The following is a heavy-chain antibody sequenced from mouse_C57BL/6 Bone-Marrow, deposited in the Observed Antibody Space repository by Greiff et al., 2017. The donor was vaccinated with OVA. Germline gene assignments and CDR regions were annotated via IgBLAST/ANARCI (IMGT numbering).Heavy chain of an antibody. D-gene: IGHD1-1*01. CDR1: GFNIKDYY. V-gene: IGHV14-1*01. J-gene: IGHJ4*01. CDR2: IDPEDGDT. CDR3: TTPELLGDAMDY. Sequence: VQLQQSGAELVRPGASVKLSCTASGFNIKDYYMHWVKQRPEQGLEWIGRIDPEDGDTEYAPKFQGKATMTADTSSNTAYLQLSSLTSEDTAVYYCTTPELLGDAMDYWGQGTSGTVSS.